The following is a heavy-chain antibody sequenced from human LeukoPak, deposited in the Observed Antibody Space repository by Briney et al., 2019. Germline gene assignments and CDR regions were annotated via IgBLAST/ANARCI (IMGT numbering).Heavy chain of an antibody. V-gene: IGHV1-2*02. J-gene: IGHJ4*02. CDR2: INPNSGGT. CDR1: EYTFSGYY. D-gene: IGHD6-6*01. Sequence: ASVKVSCMASEYTFSGYYMHWVRQAPGQGLEWMGWINPNSGGTNYAHKFRGRVTMTRDTSISTAYMELSRLTSDDTAVYYCAQLTDPFYYWGQGTLVTVSS. CDR3: AQLTDPFYY.